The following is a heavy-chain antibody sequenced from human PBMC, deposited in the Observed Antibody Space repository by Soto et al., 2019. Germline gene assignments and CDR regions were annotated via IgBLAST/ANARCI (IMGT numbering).Heavy chain of an antibody. CDR2: INGDGSYT. D-gene: IGHD4-4*01. V-gene: IGHV3-74*01. Sequence: GGSLRLSCAASGFAVSNNHMSWVRQAPGRGLQWVSLINGDGSYTSYADSVKGRFTISRDNAKNTLYLQMNSLRAEDTAVYYCARSFLPSNGDDCWGQGTLVNVSS. CDR1: GFAVSNNH. J-gene: IGHJ4*02. CDR3: ARSFLPSNGDDC.